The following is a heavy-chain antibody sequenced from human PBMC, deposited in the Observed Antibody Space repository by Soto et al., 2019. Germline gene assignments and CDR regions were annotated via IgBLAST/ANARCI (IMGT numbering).Heavy chain of an antibody. D-gene: IGHD2-21*02. CDR1: GGSISSSSYF. V-gene: IGHV4-39*01. CDR2: IYYSVST. Sequence: QLQLQESGPGLVKPSETLSLTCTVSGGSISSSSYFWGWIRQPPGKGLEWIGSIYYSVSTYYNPSIKSRVTVSVDTSKNQFSLKLSSVTAADTAVYYCARHPSDFWFDPWGQGTLVTVSS. CDR3: ARHPSDFWFDP. J-gene: IGHJ5*02.